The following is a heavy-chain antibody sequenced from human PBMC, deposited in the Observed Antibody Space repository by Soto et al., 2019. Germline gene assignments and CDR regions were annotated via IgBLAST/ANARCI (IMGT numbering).Heavy chain of an antibody. J-gene: IGHJ4*02. Sequence: GGSLRLSCAASGFTVSSNYMSWVRQAPGKGLEWVSVIYSGGSTYYADSVKGRFTISRDNSKNTLYLQVNSLRAEDTAVYYCARDQEQLVLSYWGQGTLVTVSS. CDR1: GFTVSSNY. V-gene: IGHV3-66*01. CDR3: ARDQEQLVLSY. D-gene: IGHD6-13*01. CDR2: IYSGGST.